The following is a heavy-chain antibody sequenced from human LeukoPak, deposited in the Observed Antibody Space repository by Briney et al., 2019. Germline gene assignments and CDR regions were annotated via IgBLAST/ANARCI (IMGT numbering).Heavy chain of an antibody. D-gene: IGHD6-13*01. CDR3: ARGRVVAAAGRFFDY. CDR1: GGSISSSSYY. V-gene: IGHV4-39*01. CDR2: IYYSGST. J-gene: IGHJ4*02. Sequence: SETLSLTCTVSGGSISSSSYYWGWIRQPPGKGLEWIGSIYYSGSTYYNPSLKSRVTISVDTSKNQFSLKLSSVTAADTAVYYCARGRVVAAAGRFFDYWGQGTLVTVSS.